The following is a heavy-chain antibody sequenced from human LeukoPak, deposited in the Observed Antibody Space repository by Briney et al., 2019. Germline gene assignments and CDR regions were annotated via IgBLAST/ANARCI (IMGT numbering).Heavy chain of an antibody. CDR1: GASISSSSYY. V-gene: IGHV4-39*01. CDR2: IYYSGST. J-gene: IGHJ3*02. CDR3: ARHSYYYDSSGYWRVDAFDI. D-gene: IGHD3-22*01. Sequence: PSETLSLTCTVSGASISSSSYYWGWIRQPPGKGLEWIGSIYYSGSTYYNPSLKSRVTISVDTSKNQFSLKLSSVTATDTAAYYCARHSYYYDSSGYWRVDAFDIWGQGTMVTVSS.